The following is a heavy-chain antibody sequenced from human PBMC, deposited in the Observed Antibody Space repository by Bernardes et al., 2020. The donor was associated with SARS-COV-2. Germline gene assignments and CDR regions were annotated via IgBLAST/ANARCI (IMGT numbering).Heavy chain of an antibody. J-gene: IGHJ4*02. D-gene: IGHD6-13*01. Sequence: GGSLRLSCAASGFIFSDSAIHWVRQASGKGLEWVGRIRSKANIHATSSAASVQGRFTISRDDSKNTAYLQMNSLKTEDTAVYYCTIRLVPVGTFDYWGQGTLVTVSS. CDR2: IRSKANIHAT. V-gene: IGHV3-73*01. CDR3: TIRLVPVGTFDY. CDR1: GFIFSDSA.